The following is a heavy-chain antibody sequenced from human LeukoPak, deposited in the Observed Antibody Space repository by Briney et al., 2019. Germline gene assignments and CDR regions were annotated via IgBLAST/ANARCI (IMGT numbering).Heavy chain of an antibody. V-gene: IGHV3-23*01. D-gene: IGHD4-17*01. Sequence: GGSLRLSCAASEFDFSSHAMTWVRQAPGKGLEWVSAISISGSKTYYADSVKGRFTISRDDSKNTLYLQMNSLRAEDTAVYYCANEIRPNDYWGQGTQVTVSS. CDR3: ANEIRPNDY. CDR2: ISISGSKT. J-gene: IGHJ4*02. CDR1: EFDFSSHA.